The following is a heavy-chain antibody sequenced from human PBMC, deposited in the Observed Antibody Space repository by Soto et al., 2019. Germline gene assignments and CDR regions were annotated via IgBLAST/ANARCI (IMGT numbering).Heavy chain of an antibody. CDR1: GGSISSYY. V-gene: IGHV4-59*01. D-gene: IGHD1-1*01. CDR2: IYYSGST. J-gene: IGHJ5*02. Sequence: SETLSLTCTVSGGSISSYYWSWIRQPPGKGLEWIGYIYYSGSTNYNPSLKSRVTISVDTSNNQFSLKLSSVTAADTAVYYCASWMGYNWFDPWGQGTLVTVSS. CDR3: ASWMGYNWFDP.